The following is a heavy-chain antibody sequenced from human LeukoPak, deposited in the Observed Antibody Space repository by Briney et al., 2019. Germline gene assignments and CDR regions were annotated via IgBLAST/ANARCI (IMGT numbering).Heavy chain of an antibody. Sequence: SETLSLTCTVSGGSISSSSYYWGWIRQPPGKGLEWIGSIYYSGSTYYNPSLKSRVTISVDTSKNQFPLKLSSVTAADTAVYYCARAKRGSFDYWGQGTLVTVSS. CDR1: GGSISSSSYY. CDR2: IYYSGST. J-gene: IGHJ4*02. CDR3: ARAKRGSFDY. D-gene: IGHD3-10*01. V-gene: IGHV4-39*01.